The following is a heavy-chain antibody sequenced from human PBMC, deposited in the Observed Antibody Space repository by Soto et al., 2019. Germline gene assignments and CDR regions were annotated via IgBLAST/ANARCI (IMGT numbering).Heavy chain of an antibody. Sequence: GSLRLSCAASGFTFSSYAMSWVRQAPGKGLEWVSAISGSGGSTYYADSVKGRFTISRDNSKNTLYLQMNSLRAEDTAVYYCAKSSLYYDFWSGSQSVYYYYMDVWGKGTTVTVSS. J-gene: IGHJ6*03. CDR3: AKSSLYYDFWSGSQSVYYYYMDV. CDR1: GFTFSSYA. CDR2: ISGSGGST. V-gene: IGHV3-23*01. D-gene: IGHD3-3*01.